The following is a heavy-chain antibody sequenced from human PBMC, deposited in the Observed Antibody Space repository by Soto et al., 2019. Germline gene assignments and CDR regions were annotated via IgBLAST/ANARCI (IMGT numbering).Heavy chain of an antibody. CDR3: ARDSGSYYGIHLSQFAY. J-gene: IGHJ4*02. CDR2: IIPIFGTA. Sequence: QVQLVQSGAEVKKPGSSVKVSCKASGGTFSSYAISWVRQAPGQGLEWMGGIIPIFGTANYAQKFQGRVMITADESTSTAYMELSSLRSEDTAVYYCARDSGSYYGIHLSQFAYWGQGTLVTVSS. D-gene: IGHD1-26*01. CDR1: GGTFSSYA. V-gene: IGHV1-69*01.